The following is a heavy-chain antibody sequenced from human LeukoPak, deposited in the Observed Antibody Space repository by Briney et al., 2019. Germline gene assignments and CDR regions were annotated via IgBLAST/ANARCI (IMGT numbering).Heavy chain of an antibody. D-gene: IGHD6-19*01. CDR1: GYIFNTHW. Sequence: GESLQISCQGSGYIFNTHWIGWVRQVPGEGLEWMGIIYPGDSDTRYSPSFQGQVTISADKSISTAYLQWSSLKASDTAMYYCARLSGSAGPYYYYGMDVWGQGTTVTVSS. CDR3: ARLSGSAGPYYYYGMDV. J-gene: IGHJ6*02. CDR2: IYPGDSDT. V-gene: IGHV5-51*01.